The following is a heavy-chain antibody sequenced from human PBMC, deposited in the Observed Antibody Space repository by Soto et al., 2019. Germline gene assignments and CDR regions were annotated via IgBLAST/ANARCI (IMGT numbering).Heavy chain of an antibody. CDR3: AKQEGHPVNLDHFDR. V-gene: IGHV3-23*05. J-gene: IGHJ4*02. CDR1: GFTFGDYA. Sequence: EVQLLESGGGLIQPGGSLRLSCAASGFTFGDYAMSWVRQAPGKGLEWVSTFFGGGNNPFSANSVKGRFRISRDNSKNMLFLQMDSLTVEDTAVYYCAKQEGHPVNLDHFDRWGQGTLVIVSS. CDR2: FFGGGNNP.